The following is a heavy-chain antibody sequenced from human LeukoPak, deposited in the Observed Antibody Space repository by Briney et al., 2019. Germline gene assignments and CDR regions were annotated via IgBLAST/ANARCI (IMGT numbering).Heavy chain of an antibody. CDR1: GFTFSSYE. V-gene: IGHV3-48*03. CDR3: ARDVGKSGYGDY. J-gene: IGHJ4*02. CDR2: ISSSGDTI. D-gene: IGHD5-12*01. Sequence: PGGSLRLSCAASGFTFSSYEMNWVPQAPGRGPQWVPYISSSGDTIYYADSVKGRYTTSRDNATNSLYLQMNSLRAEDTAIYYCARDVGKSGYGDYWGQGTLVTVSS.